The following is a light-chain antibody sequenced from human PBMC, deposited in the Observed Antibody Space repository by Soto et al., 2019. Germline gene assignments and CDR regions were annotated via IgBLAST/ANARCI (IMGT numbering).Light chain of an antibody. V-gene: IGKV2-28*01. CDR3: MGVLT. Sequence: EIVMTQSPLSLPVTPGEPASISCRSSQSLLNNFGYSHLDWYLQKPGQSPQLLIYLGSNRASGVPDRFSGSGSGTDFTLKISRVEAEDVGVYYCMGVLTFGGGTKVEIK. J-gene: IGKJ4*01. CDR1: QSLLNNFGYSH. CDR2: LGS.